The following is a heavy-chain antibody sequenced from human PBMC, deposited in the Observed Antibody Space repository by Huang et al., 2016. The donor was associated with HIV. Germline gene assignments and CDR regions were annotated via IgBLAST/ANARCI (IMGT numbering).Heavy chain of an antibody. V-gene: IGHV3-30*18. CDR3: AKDREDSAYQLDY. D-gene: IGHD5-12*01. Sequence: QVQLVESGGGVVQPGRSLRLSCAASGFTFSNYGVHWVRQAPGKGLEWVASISYDVSYQYYPASGKGRFTISRDDSQNTLYLQMSSLRAEEAAVYFCAKDREDSAYQLDYWGQGTRVTVSS. CDR2: ISYDVSYQ. CDR1: GFTFSNYG. J-gene: IGHJ4*02.